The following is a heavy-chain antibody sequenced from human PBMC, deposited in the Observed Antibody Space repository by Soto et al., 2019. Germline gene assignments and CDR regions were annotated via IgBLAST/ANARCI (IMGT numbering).Heavy chain of an antibody. Sequence: PGGSLRLSCAASGFTFSSYDMHWVRQATGKGLEWVSAIGTAGDTYYPGSVKGRFTISRENAKNSLYLQMNSLRAGDTAVYYCARPLMAVAGNSWYYMDVWGKGTTVTAP. D-gene: IGHD6-19*01. CDR3: ARPLMAVAGNSWYYMDV. V-gene: IGHV3-13*01. CDR1: GFTFSSYD. J-gene: IGHJ6*03. CDR2: IGTAGDT.